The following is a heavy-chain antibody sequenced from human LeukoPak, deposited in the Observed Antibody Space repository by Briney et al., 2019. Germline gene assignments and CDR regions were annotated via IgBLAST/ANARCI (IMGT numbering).Heavy chain of an antibody. CDR2: IYTSGST. CDR3: ARVGVASSGYPFDY. D-gene: IGHD3-22*01. Sequence: SETLSLTCTVSGGSISSYYWSWIRQPAGKGLERIGRIYTSGSTNYNPSLKSRVTMSVDTSKNQFSLKLSSVTAADTAVYYCARVGVASSGYPFDYWGQGTLVTVSS. CDR1: GGSISSYY. V-gene: IGHV4-4*07. J-gene: IGHJ4*02.